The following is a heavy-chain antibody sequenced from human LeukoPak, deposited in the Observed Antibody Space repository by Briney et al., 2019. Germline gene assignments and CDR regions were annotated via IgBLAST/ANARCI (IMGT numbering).Heavy chain of an antibody. Sequence: PGGSLRLSCAASGFTFSSYWMHWVRQAPGEGLVWVSRIDPDDSGSTYADSVKGRFTISRDNAKNTLWLQMNSLRADDTAVYYCVRDCSDAGCYASAFDIWGRGTMVTVSS. CDR3: VRDCSDAGCYASAFDI. J-gene: IGHJ3*02. CDR2: IDPDDSGS. V-gene: IGHV3-74*01. D-gene: IGHD2-2*01. CDR1: GFTFSSYW.